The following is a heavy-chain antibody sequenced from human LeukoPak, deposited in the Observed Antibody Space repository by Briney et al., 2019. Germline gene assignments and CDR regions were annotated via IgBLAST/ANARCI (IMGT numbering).Heavy chain of an antibody. CDR3: ARVTDSSGYYSLGFDY. CDR1: GGSISSGGYY. V-gene: IGHV4-31*03. J-gene: IGHJ4*02. Sequence: SETLSPTCTVSGGSISSGGYYWSWIRQHPGKGLEWIGYIYYSGSTYYNPSLKSRVTISVDTSKNQFSLKLSSVTAADTAVYYCARVTDSSGYYSLGFDYWGQGTLVTVSS. D-gene: IGHD3-22*01. CDR2: IYYSGST.